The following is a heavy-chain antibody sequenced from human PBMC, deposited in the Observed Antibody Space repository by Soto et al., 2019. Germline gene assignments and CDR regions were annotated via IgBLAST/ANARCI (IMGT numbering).Heavy chain of an antibody. V-gene: IGHV3-53*04. CDR2: IYSGCST. Sequence: EVQLVESGGGLVQPGGSLRLSCAASGFTVSSNYMSWVRQAPGKGLEWVSVIYSGCSTYYADSVKGRFTISRHNSKNTLYLQMNILRAEDTAVYYCALRRSSWYGGIDFWGKGTLVTRSS. CDR1: GFTVSSNY. CDR3: ALRRSSWYGGIDF. D-gene: IGHD6-13*01. J-gene: IGHJ4*02.